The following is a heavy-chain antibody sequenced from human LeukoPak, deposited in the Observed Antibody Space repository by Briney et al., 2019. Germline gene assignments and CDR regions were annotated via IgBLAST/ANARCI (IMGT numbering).Heavy chain of an antibody. J-gene: IGHJ4*02. CDR2: VYHSGTT. CDR1: GGSISSDNW. Sequence: SGTLSLTCAVSGGSISSDNWWTWVRQSPGKGLEWIGEVYHSGTTNYNPSLKGRVTIPVDKSKNQFSLNLTSVTAADTAVYYCARATGGRHFWGQGTLVTVSS. CDR3: ARATGGRHF. D-gene: IGHD1-1*01. V-gene: IGHV4-4*02.